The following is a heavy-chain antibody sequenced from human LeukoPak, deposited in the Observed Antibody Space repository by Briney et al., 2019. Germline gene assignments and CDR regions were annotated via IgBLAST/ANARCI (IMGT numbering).Heavy chain of an antibody. Sequence: SQTLSLTCAISGDSVSSNSAAWNWIRQSPSRGLEWLGRTYYRSKWYNDYAVSVKSRITINPDTSKNQFSLQLNSVTPEDTAVYYCARDPAPPLAAAGMDSWFDPWGQGTLVTVSS. CDR1: GDSVSSNSAA. D-gene: IGHD6-13*01. CDR3: ARDPAPPLAAAGMDSWFDP. CDR2: TYYRSKWYN. J-gene: IGHJ5*02. V-gene: IGHV6-1*01.